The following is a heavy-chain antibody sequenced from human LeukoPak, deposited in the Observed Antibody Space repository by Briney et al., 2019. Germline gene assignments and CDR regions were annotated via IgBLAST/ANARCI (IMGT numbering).Heavy chain of an antibody. V-gene: IGHV4-38-2*01. CDR2: IYHSGST. Sequence: SETLSLTCAVSGYSISRGYYWGWIRQPPGKGLEWIGSIYHSGSTYYNPSLKSRVTISVDTSKNQFSLKLSSVTAADTAVYYCARRNIVVVPAAPHYYYYYYMDVWGKGTTVTVSS. D-gene: IGHD2-2*01. J-gene: IGHJ6*03. CDR3: ARRNIVVVPAAPHYYYYYYMDV. CDR1: GYSISRGYY.